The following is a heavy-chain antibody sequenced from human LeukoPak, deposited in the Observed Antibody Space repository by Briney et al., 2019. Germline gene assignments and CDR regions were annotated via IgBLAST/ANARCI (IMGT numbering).Heavy chain of an antibody. Sequence: GGSLRLSCAASGFTFSSYGMHWVRQAPGKGLEWVAVISYDGSNKYYADSVKGRFTISRDNSKNTLYLQMNSLRAEDTAVYYCARENYCSSTSCYDSYYYYGMDVWGKGTTVTVSS. CDR1: GFTFSSYG. CDR3: ARENYCSSTSCYDSYYYYGMDV. J-gene: IGHJ6*04. D-gene: IGHD2-2*01. V-gene: IGHV3-30*03. CDR2: ISYDGSNK.